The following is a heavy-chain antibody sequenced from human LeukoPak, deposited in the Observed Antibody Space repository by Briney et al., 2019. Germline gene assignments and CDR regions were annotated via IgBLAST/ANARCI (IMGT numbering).Heavy chain of an antibody. V-gene: IGHV4-38-2*01. CDR3: ARQGYCSGGSCSAPELDY. CDR1: GYSISSGYY. CDR2: IYHSGST. J-gene: IGHJ4*02. Sequence: SETLSHTCAVSGYSISSGYYWGWIRQPPGKGLEWIGSIYHSGSTYYNPSLKSRVTISVDTSKNQFSLKLSSVTAADTAVYYCARQGYCSGGSCSAPELDYWGQGTLVTVSS. D-gene: IGHD2-15*01.